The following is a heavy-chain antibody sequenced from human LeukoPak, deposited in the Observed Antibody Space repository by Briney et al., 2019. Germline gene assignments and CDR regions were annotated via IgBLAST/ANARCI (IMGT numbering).Heavy chain of an antibody. CDR1: GFTFSSYW. Sequence: GGSLRLSCAASGFTFSSYWMHCVRQVPGKGLVWVSHINSDGSSTNYADSVKGRFTISRDNAKNTLYLQMNSLRAEDTAVYYCTRDAYGVDYWGQGNLVTVSS. V-gene: IGHV3-74*01. D-gene: IGHD4-17*01. J-gene: IGHJ4*02. CDR3: TRDAYGVDY. CDR2: INSDGSST.